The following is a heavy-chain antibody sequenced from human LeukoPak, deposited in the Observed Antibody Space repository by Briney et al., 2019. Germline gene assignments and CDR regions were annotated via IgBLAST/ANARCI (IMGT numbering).Heavy chain of an antibody. V-gene: IGHV3-33*01. D-gene: IGHD3-22*01. J-gene: IGHJ4*02. CDR1: GFTFSSYG. CDR2: IWYDGSNK. CDR3: ARDLLAYYDSSGYYYGD. Sequence: GGSLRLSCAASGFTFSSYGMHWVRQALGKGLEWVAVIWYDGSNKYYADSVKGRFTISRDNSKNTLYLQMNSLRAEDTAVYYCARDLLAYYDSSGYYYGDWGQGTLVTVSS.